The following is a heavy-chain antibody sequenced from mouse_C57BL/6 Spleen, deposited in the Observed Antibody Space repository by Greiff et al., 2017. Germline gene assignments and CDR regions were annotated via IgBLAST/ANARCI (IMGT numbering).Heavy chain of an antibody. V-gene: IGHV1-15*01. J-gene: IGHJ4*01. CDR3: TRSLSNYVGYAMDY. CDR2: IFPETGGT. Sequence: VQLQQSGAELVRPGASVTLSCKASGYTFTDYEMHWVKQTPVHGLEWIGAIFPETGGTAYNQKFKGKAILTADKASSSAYMELRSLTSEDSAVYYCTRSLSNYVGYAMDYWGQGTSVTVSS. CDR1: GYTFTDYE. D-gene: IGHD2-5*01.